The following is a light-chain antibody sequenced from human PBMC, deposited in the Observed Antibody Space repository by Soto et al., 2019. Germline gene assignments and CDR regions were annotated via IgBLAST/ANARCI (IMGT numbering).Light chain of an antibody. CDR2: DAS. J-gene: IGKJ2*01. CDR3: QQYDDLPYT. V-gene: IGKV1-33*01. Sequence: DVQMTQSPSSLSASVGDRVTITCQASQDIGDYLNWYQQKPGKAPNLLIFDASILESGVPSRFSGSGSGTDFTFTISSLQPEDMATYYCQQYDDLPYTFGQGTQLDIK. CDR1: QDIGDY.